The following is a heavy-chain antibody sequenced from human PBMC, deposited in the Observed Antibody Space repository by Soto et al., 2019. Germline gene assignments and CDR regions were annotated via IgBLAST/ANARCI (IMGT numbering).Heavy chain of an antibody. CDR1: GGSISSGGYY. CDR2: ISYSGST. CDR3: ATATFYDIFTAYYSLFDY. D-gene: IGHD3-9*01. Sequence: QVQLQESGPGLVKPSQTLSLTCTVSGGSISSGGYYWSWIRQHPGKGLEWIGYISYSGSTYYNPSLKRRVTISVDTPENQLSLKLSAVTAADTAVYYCATATFYDIFTAYYSLFDYWGQGTLVTVSS. J-gene: IGHJ4*02. V-gene: IGHV4-31*03.